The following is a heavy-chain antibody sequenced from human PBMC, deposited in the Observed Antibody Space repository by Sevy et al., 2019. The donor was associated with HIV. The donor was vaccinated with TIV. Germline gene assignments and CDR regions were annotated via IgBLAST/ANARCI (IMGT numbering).Heavy chain of an antibody. Sequence: SQTLSLTCAISGDSVSSNSAVWNWIRQSPSRGLEWLGRTYYRSKWYNDYTVSVKSRITINPDTSENQFSLQLNSVTPEDTAMYYCARKDDSVGSFDIWGQGTMVTVSS. CDR2: TYYRSKWYN. D-gene: IGHD3-16*01. CDR1: GDSVSSNSAV. V-gene: IGHV6-1*01. CDR3: ARKDDSVGSFDI. J-gene: IGHJ3*02.